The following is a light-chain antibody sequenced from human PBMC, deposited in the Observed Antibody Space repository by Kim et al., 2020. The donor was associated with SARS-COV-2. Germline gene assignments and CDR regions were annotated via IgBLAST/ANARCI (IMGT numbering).Light chain of an antibody. Sequence: GKPVHIVCTGSSGSIASNYVQWYHQRPGSAPTSVIYEDNQRPSGVPDRFSGSLDSSSNSASLTISGLKTEDEADYCCQSSDSNNWMFGGGTQLTVL. J-gene: IGLJ3*02. CDR3: QSSDSNNWM. CDR2: EDN. V-gene: IGLV6-57*02. CDR1: SGSIASNY.